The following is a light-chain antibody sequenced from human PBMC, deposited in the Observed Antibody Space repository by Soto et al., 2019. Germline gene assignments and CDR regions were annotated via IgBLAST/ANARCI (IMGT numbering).Light chain of an antibody. CDR3: LQYNSYSMGFT. J-gene: IGKJ3*01. V-gene: IGKV1-5*03. Sequence: DIQMTQSPSTLSASVGGRVIITCRASQSVNSWLAWYQQKPGKAPKLLIYKSSNLQTGVPSRFSGSGSGTEFTLTVSSLQPDDFATYYCLQYNSYSMGFTFGPGTKVDIK. CDR1: QSVNSW. CDR2: KSS.